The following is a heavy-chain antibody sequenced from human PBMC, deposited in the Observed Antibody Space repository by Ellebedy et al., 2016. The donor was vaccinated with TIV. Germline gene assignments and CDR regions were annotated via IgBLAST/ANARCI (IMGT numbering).Heavy chain of an antibody. J-gene: IGHJ5*02. Sequence: GESLKISCAASGFTVSSNYMSWVRQAPGKGLEWVSVIYSGGSTYYADFVKGRFTISRDNSKNTLYLQMNSLRAEDTAVYYCARSNGIAVWWFDPWGQGTLVTVSS. D-gene: IGHD6-19*01. CDR1: GFTVSSNY. CDR3: ARSNGIAVWWFDP. CDR2: IYSGGST. V-gene: IGHV3-66*01.